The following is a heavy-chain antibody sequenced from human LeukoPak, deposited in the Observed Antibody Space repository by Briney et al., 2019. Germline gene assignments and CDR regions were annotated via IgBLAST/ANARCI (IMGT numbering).Heavy chain of an antibody. CDR3: AREDIVVVPAASLGAFDI. CDR2: IYTSGST. CDR1: GGSLSSGSYY. J-gene: IGHJ3*02. D-gene: IGHD2-2*01. Sequence: SETLSLTCTVSGGSLSSGSYYWSWIRQPAGKGLEWIGRIYTSGSTNYNPSLKSRVTISVDTSKNQFSLKLSSVTAADTAVYYCAREDIVVVPAASLGAFDIWGQGTMVTVSS. V-gene: IGHV4-61*02.